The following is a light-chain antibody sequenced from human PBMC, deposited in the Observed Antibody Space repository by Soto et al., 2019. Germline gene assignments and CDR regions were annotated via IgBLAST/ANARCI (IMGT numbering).Light chain of an antibody. CDR2: ATS. CDR1: SANIGAGND. Sequence: QSFLTQPPPVSGAPGQRVTISCTGSSANIGAGNDVHWYQHLPGTAPKLVIYATSNRPSGVPDRFSGSKSGTSASLAITGLQAEDEAHYYCQSYDSSLSGSGVFGNGTKVTVL. CDR3: QSYDSSLSGSGV. V-gene: IGLV1-40*01. J-gene: IGLJ1*01.